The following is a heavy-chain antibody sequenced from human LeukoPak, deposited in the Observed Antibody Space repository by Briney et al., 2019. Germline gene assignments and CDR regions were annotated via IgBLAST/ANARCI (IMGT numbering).Heavy chain of an antibody. D-gene: IGHD6-13*01. J-gene: IGHJ4*02. CDR2: IDYSGTT. CDR1: GGSIISYY. Sequence: SEAPSVTCTDPGGSIISYYWSCICPPLGEGLGWGGYIDYSGTTNYNPSLKSRVTISVDTSKNQFSLKRSSVTAADTAVYYCARGVYIAAAQYGYWGQGTLVTVSS. CDR3: ARGVYIAAAQYGY. V-gene: IGHV4-59*01.